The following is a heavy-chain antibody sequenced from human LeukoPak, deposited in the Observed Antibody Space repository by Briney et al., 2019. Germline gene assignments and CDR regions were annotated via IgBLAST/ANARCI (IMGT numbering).Heavy chain of an antibody. CDR2: ISAYNGNT. V-gene: IGHV1-18*01. Sequence: APVKVSCKSSGYTFTSYGISWVRQAPGQGLEWMGWISAYNGNTNYAQKLQGRVTMTTDTSTSTAYMELRSLRSDDTAVYYCARESSTAMVPGWFDPWGQGTLVTVSS. D-gene: IGHD5-18*01. CDR1: GYTFTSYG. J-gene: IGHJ5*02. CDR3: ARESSTAMVPGWFDP.